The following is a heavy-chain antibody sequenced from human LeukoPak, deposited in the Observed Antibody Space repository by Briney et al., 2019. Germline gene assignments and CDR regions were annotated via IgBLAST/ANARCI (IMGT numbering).Heavy chain of an antibody. D-gene: IGHD3-16*02. V-gene: IGHV3-30*18. CDR1: GFTFSSYG. CDR3: AKDSASYDYVWGSYRPLKRAGNYFDY. Sequence: GRSLRLSCAASGFTFSSYGMHWVRQAPGKGLEWVAVISYDGSNKYYADSVKGRFTISRDNSKNTLYLQMNSLRAEDTAVYYCAKDSASYDYVWGSYRPLKRAGNYFDYWGQGTLVTVSS. CDR2: ISYDGSNK. J-gene: IGHJ4*02.